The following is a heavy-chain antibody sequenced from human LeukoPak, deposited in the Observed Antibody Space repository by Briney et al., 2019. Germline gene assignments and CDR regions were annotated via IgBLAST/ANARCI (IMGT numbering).Heavy chain of an antibody. J-gene: IGHJ4*02. Sequence: SETLSLTCTVSGGSISSYYCSWIRQPAGKGLEWIGRIYTSGSTNYNPSLKSRVAMSVDTSKNRFSLKLSSVTAANTAVYYCAREVYGSGSYYNPFDYWGQGTLVTVSS. V-gene: IGHV4-4*07. CDR1: GGSISSYY. CDR2: IYTSGST. D-gene: IGHD3-10*01. CDR3: AREVYGSGSYYNPFDY.